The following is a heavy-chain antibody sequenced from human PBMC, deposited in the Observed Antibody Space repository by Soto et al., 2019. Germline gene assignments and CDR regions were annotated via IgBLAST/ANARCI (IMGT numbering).Heavy chain of an antibody. Sequence: SETLSLTCTGSGGSISSYFWTWFRQSPGRGLQWIGYVHYSGNTNYNPSLKSRVTMSVDTSKNQFSLRLTSVTAADTAMYYCARHHVASRVAYDIWGQGTLVTVSS. CDR2: VHYSGNT. CDR1: GGSISSYF. J-gene: IGHJ3*02. V-gene: IGHV4-59*01. CDR3: ARHHVASRVAYDI. D-gene: IGHD2-2*01.